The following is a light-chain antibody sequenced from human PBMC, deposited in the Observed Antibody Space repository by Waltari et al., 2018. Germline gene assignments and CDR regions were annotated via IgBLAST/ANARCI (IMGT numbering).Light chain of an antibody. J-gene: IGLJ2*01. CDR2: AVR. CDR1: HSDVGGYTY. Sequence: QSALPQPASVSGSPGQSITISCPGSHSDVGGYTYVSWYQQYRGTAPKLMIYAVRNRPSGISDRFSGSKSGNTASLTISGLRAEDEADYYCSSYTSSGSLAFGGGTKVTVL. CDR3: SSYTSSGSLA. V-gene: IGLV2-14*01.